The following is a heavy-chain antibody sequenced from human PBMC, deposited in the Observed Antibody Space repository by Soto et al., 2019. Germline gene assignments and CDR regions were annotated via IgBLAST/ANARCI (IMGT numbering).Heavy chain of an antibody. J-gene: IGHJ5*02. CDR1: GFTFRHYA. Sequence: GGSLRLSCEGSGFTFRHYAMTWLRQGPGKGLEWVSTISQSGDKAYYADSVKGRFAISRDNSKNTTYLQMINLRAEDTAVYYCARGGRIAAAGTWWFDPWGQGTLVTVSS. D-gene: IGHD6-13*01. CDR3: ARGGRIAAAGTWWFDP. CDR2: ISQSGDKA. V-gene: IGHV3-23*01.